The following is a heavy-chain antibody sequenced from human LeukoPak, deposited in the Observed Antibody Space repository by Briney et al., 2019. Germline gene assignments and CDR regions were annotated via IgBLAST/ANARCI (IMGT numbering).Heavy chain of an antibody. CDR3: ARGDSSGYYLD. CDR1: GFTVSSNY. D-gene: IGHD3-22*01. J-gene: IGHJ4*02. CDR2: IYSGGST. V-gene: IGHV3-53*04. Sequence: GGSLRFSCAASGFTVSSNYMSWVRQAPGKGLEWVSVIYSGGSTYYADSVKGRFTISRHNSENTLYLQMNSLRAEDTAVYYCARGDSSGYYLDWGQGTLVTVSS.